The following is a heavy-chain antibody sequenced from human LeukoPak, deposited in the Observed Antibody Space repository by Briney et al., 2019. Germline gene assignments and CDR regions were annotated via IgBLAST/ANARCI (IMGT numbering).Heavy chain of an antibody. J-gene: IGHJ3*01. CDR2: IMQDGSEK. D-gene: IGHD4-17*01. CDR1: GFTFSSHW. Sequence: GGSLRLSSIASGFTFSSHWMNWVRQAPGKGLEWVANIMQDGSEKYYVDSVKGRFIISRDNAKNSLYLQMNSLRAEDTAVYYCARESTKYGSYVRGFDFWGQGTMVTVSS. CDR3: ARESTKYGSYVRGFDF. V-gene: IGHV3-7*01.